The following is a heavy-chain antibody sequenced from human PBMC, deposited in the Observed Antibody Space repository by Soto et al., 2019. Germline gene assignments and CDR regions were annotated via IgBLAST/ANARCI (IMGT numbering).Heavy chain of an antibody. CDR3: ANAGGRYCSGDPCYPYFDY. J-gene: IGHJ4*02. CDR2: IIPVFATT. D-gene: IGHD2-15*01. CDR1: GGTFSSYA. Sequence: QVQVVQSGAEVKKPGSSVKVSCKASGGTFSSYAVNWGRQAPGHGLEWMGVIIPVFATTHYAQNAHGRVTVTADESTGTADLEKSSLRSADTAEYDGANAGGRYCSGDPCYPYFDYWGEGALGT. V-gene: IGHV1-69*01.